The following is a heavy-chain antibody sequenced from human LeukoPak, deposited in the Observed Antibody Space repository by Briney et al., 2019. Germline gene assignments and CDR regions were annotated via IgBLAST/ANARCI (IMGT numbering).Heavy chain of an antibody. D-gene: IGHD2-2*02. CDR1: GFTFRSYA. CDR2: VSGSGADT. J-gene: IGHJ4*02. CDR3: AKPGYCASTSCSTFDY. Sequence: GGSLRLSCATSGFTFRSYAVSWVRQAPGKGLEWVSAVSGSGADTYYADSVRGRFTISRDNSKNTLYLQMSNLRAEDTALYYCAKPGYCASTSCSTFDYWGQGALVTVSS. V-gene: IGHV3-23*01.